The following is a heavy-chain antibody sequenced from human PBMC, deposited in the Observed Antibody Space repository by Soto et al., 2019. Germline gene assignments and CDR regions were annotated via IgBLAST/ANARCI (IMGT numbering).Heavy chain of an antibody. V-gene: IGHV4-31*03. CDR3: ARGDWPTQMDV. Sequence: KTSETLSLTCTVSGGSISGGTYYWSWIRQPPGQGLEWIGYIYFSGSTYYNPSLKSRVIISVDTSKNQFSLRLSSVTAADTAVYYCARGDWPTQMDVWGQGTTVTVSS. D-gene: IGHD2-21*01. J-gene: IGHJ6*02. CDR1: GGSISGGTYY. CDR2: IYFSGST.